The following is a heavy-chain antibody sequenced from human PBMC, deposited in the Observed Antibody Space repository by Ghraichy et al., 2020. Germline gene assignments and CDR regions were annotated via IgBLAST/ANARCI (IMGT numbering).Heavy chain of an antibody. V-gene: IGHV3-23*01. D-gene: IGHD1-26*01. CDR3: AKKIRISGSYSF. CDR2: ISISGGSA. CDR1: GFTFSSYA. J-gene: IGHJ4*02. Sequence: GGSLRLSCAASGFTFSSYAMSWVRQAPGKGLEWVSTISISGGSAYYADSVKGRFTISRDISKNTLYLKMNSVRAEDTAVYYCAKKIRISGSYSFWGQGTLVTVSS.